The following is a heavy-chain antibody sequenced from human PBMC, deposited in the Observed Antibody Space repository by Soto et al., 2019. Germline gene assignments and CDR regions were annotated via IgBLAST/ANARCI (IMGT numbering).Heavy chain of an antibody. CDR3: AREVGYGDFSAALLD. V-gene: IGHV1-69*01. CDR2: IITLFGTS. CDR1: GGTFSSHS. D-gene: IGHD2-21*02. J-gene: IGHJ4*02. Sequence: VQLMQSGAEVKKPGSSVKVSCKASGGTFSSHSINWVRQAPGQGLEWMGGIITLFGTSNYAQNCQGRVTITADQSTSTAYMELNSLTSDDTAVYYCAREVGYGDFSAALLDGGQGTLVTVSS.